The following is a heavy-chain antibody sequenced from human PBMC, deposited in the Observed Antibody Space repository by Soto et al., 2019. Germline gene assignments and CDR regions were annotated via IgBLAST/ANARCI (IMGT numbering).Heavy chain of an antibody. CDR1: GYTFTSYG. Sequence: QVQLVQSGAEVKKPGASVKVSCKASGYTFTSYGISWVRQAPGQGLAWMGWISAYNGNTNYAQKLQGRVTMTTDTSTSTSYMELRSLSSDDTAVYYCARDYYCSGGSCYSGWFDHWGQGTLVTVSA. V-gene: IGHV1-18*01. CDR2: ISAYNGNT. J-gene: IGHJ5*02. D-gene: IGHD2-15*01. CDR3: ARDYYCSGGSCYSGWFDH.